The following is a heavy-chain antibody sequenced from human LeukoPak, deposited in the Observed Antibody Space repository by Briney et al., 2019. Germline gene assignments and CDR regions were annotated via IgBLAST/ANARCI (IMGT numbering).Heavy chain of an antibody. Sequence: QSGGSLRLSCAASGFTFSSYAMSWVRQAPGKGLEWVSAISGSGGSTYYADSVKGRFTISRDNSKNTLYLQMNSLRAEDTAVYYCARTSGYEKVVDEYDRRFDYWGQGTLVTVSS. D-gene: IGHD5-12*01. CDR1: GFTFSSYA. CDR2: ISGSGGST. J-gene: IGHJ4*02. V-gene: IGHV3-23*01. CDR3: ARTSGYEKVVDEYDRRFDY.